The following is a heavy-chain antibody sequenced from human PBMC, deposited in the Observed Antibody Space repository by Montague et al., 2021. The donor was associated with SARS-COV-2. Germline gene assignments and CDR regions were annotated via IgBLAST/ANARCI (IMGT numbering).Heavy chain of an antibody. CDR1: GGSINDHY. V-gene: IGHV4-4*09. D-gene: IGHD2-15*01. J-gene: IGHJ4*02. CDR3: ANADRCSSGSCYSPFDS. CDR2: ISSNGKT. Sequence: SETLSLTCTVSGGSINDHYRSWIRQSPGQGLEWIGYISSNGKTNYNPSLKSRVTLSADASRNQFSLKLTSVTAADTAVYYCANADRCSSGSCYSPFDSWGQGSLVTVSS.